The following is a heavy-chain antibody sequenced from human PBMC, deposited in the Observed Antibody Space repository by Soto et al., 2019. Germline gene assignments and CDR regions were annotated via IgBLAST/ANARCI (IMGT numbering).Heavy chain of an antibody. CDR1: GDTFNFYS. D-gene: IGHD3-10*01. CDR2: VNPILSMS. J-gene: IGHJ4*02. V-gene: IGHV1-69*04. Sequence: QVQLVQSGAEVKRPGSSVKVSCKASGDTFNFYSINWVRQAPGLGLEWMGRVNPILSMSNYAQRFQGRVTMPPDKSTSTAYRDLSGLGSEDTAIYYCATSYGSGYRAFDFWGQGALVTVSS. CDR3: ATSYGSGYRAFDF.